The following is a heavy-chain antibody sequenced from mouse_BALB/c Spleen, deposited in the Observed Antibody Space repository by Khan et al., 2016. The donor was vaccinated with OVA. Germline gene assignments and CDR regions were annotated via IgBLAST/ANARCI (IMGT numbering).Heavy chain of an antibody. Sequence: QLQQSGAELVKAGASVKMSCKASGYTFTSYWMHWVKQRLGQGLEWFAETNPTNGRTYYNEQFKSKATLTVDKSSSTAYMLLSGPTFEDSAVYYCARIKKIVATYFDYWGQGTTLTVSS. CDR3: ARIKKIVATYFDY. V-gene: IGHV1S81*02. CDR2: TNPTNGRT. CDR1: GYTFTSYW. J-gene: IGHJ2*01. D-gene: IGHD1-1*01.